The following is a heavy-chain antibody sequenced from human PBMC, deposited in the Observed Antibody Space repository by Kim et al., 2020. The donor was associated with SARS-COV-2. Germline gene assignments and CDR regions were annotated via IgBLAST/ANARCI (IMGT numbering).Heavy chain of an antibody. Sequence: ASVKVSCKVSGYTLTELSMHWVRQAPGKGLEWMGGFDPEDGETIYAQKFQGRVTMTEDTSTDTAYMELSSLRSEDTAVYYCATIRHYYDSSGYFSWGQGTLVTVSS. CDR3: ATIRHYYDSSGYFS. CDR1: GYTLTELS. J-gene: IGHJ5*02. D-gene: IGHD3-22*01. V-gene: IGHV1-24*01. CDR2: FDPEDGET.